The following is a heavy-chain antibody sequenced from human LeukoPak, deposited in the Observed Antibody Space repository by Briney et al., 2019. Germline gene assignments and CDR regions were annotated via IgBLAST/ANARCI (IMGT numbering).Heavy chain of an antibody. Sequence: GGSLRLSCAASGFTFSSYSMNWVRQAPGKGLEWVSYISSSSSTIYYADSVKGRFTISRDNSKNTLYLQMNSLRAEDTAVYYCAKEPFLDYDFWSGYPFDYWGQGTLVTVSS. CDR3: AKEPFLDYDFWSGYPFDY. D-gene: IGHD3-3*01. V-gene: IGHV3-48*01. CDR2: ISSSSSTI. CDR1: GFTFSSYS. J-gene: IGHJ4*02.